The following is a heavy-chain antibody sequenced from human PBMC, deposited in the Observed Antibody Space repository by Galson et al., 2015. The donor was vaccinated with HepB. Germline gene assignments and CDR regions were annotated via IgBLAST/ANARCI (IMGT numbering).Heavy chain of an antibody. D-gene: IGHD1-1*01. J-gene: IGHJ3*02. CDR3: ARAHLQLERRSAFDI. CDR2: ISYDGSNK. Sequence: SLRLSCAASEFTFSSYGMHWVRQAPGKGLEWVAVISYDGSNKYYADSVKGRFTISRDNSKNTLYLQMNSLRSEDTAVYYCARAHLQLERRSAFDIWGQGTMVTVSS. V-gene: IGHV3-30*03. CDR1: EFTFSSYG.